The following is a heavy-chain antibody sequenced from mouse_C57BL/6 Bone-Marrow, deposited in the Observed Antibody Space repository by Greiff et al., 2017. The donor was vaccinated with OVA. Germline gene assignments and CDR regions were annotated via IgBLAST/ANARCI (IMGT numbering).Heavy chain of an antibody. CDR1: GYAFTNYL. Sequence: VQLQQSGAELVRPGTSVKVSCKASGYAFTNYLIEWVKQRPGQGLEWIGVINPGSGGTNYNEKFKGKATLTADKSSSTAYMQLSSLTSEDSAVYFCARSVPLDYDDYWGQGTTLTVSS. CDR3: ARSVPLDYDDY. D-gene: IGHD2-4*01. CDR2: INPGSGGT. V-gene: IGHV1-54*01. J-gene: IGHJ2*01.